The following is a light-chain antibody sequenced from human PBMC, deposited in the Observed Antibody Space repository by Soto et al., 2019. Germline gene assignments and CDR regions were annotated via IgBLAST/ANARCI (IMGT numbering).Light chain of an antibody. V-gene: IGKV3-15*01. CDR2: GPS. CDR3: QQYGSSIT. Sequence: EIVMTQSPATLSVSPGERVTLSFRASQSINSDLAWYQQRPGQAPRLLIYGPSTRATGIPARFSGSGYGTEFTLTISSLQSEDFAVFYCQQYGSSITFGQGTRLEIK. J-gene: IGKJ5*01. CDR1: QSINSD.